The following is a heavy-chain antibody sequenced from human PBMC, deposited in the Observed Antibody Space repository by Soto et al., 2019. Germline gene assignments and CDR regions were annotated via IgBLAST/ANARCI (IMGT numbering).Heavy chain of an antibody. CDR2: INPNSGGT. Sequence: AASVKVSCKASGYTFTGDYMHWVRQAPGQGLEWMGWINPNSGGTNYAQKFQGRVTMTRDTSISTAYMELSRLRSDDTAVYYCARITIFGVATEPIQYGMDVWGQGTTVTVSS. D-gene: IGHD3-3*01. CDR3: ARITIFGVATEPIQYGMDV. J-gene: IGHJ6*02. CDR1: GYTFTGDY. V-gene: IGHV1-2*02.